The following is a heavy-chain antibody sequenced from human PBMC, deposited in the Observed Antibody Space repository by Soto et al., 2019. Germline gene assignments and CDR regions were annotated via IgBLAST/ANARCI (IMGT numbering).Heavy chain of an antibody. J-gene: IGHJ6*02. D-gene: IGHD2-15*01. CDR3: AREIRYCSGRSCYHGGYYYYGMDV. CDR1: GYTFTSYA. V-gene: IGHV1-3*01. Sequence: GASVKVSCKASGYTFTSYAMHWVRQAPGQRLEWMGWINAGNGNTKYSQKFQGRVTITRDTSASTAYMELSSLISEDTAVYYCAREIRYCSGRSCYHGGYYYYGMDVWGQGTTVTVSS. CDR2: INAGNGNT.